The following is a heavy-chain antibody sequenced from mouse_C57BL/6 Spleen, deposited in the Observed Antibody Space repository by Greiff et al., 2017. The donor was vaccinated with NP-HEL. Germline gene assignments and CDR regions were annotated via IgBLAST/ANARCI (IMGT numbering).Heavy chain of an antibody. J-gene: IGHJ1*03. CDR3: ARDGTTVVSRYFDV. D-gene: IGHD1-1*01. Sequence: VPLQQSGPELVKPGASVKLSCKASGYTFTSYDINWVKQRPGQGLEWIGWIYPRDGSTKYKEKGKGKATLTVDTSSSTAYMELHSLTSEDSAVYFCARDGTTVVSRYFDVWGTGTTVTVSS. CDR2: IYPRDGST. CDR1: GYTFTSYD. V-gene: IGHV1-85*01.